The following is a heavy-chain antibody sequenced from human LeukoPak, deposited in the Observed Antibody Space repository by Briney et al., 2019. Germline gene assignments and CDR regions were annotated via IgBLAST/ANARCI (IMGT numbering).Heavy chain of an antibody. CDR2: IYYSGST. J-gene: IGHJ4*02. D-gene: IGHD3-22*01. CDR3: AREILYDSTGYYL. V-gene: IGHV4-39*07. CDR1: GASISTNSYY. Sequence: SETLSLTCTVSGASISTNSYYWGWIRQPPGKGLEWIGSIYYSGSTYYNPSLKSRITISIDTSKNQFSLRLRSVTAADTAVYYCAREILYDSTGYYLWGQGTVVTVSS.